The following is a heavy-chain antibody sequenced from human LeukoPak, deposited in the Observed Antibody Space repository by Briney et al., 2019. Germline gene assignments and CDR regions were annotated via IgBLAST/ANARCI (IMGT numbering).Heavy chain of an antibody. D-gene: IGHD6-13*01. V-gene: IGHV2-70*11. CDR3: ARLYSSSWFNSYYFDY. J-gene: IGHJ4*02. CDR2: TDWDDDK. CDR1: GFSLSTSGMC. Sequence: SGPALVKPTQTLTLTCTFSGFSLSTSGMCVSWIRQPPGKALEWLARTDWDDDKYYSTSLKTRLTISKDTSKNQVVLTMTNMDPVDTATYYCARLYSSSWFNSYYFDYWGQGTLVTVSS.